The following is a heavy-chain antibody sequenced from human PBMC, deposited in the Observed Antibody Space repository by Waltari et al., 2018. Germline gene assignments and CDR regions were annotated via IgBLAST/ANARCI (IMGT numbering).Heavy chain of an antibody. CDR2: INHSGST. Sequence: QVQLQQWGGGLLRPSETLSLICAVYGGSFSGYYWSWIRQPPGKGLEWIGEINHSGSTNYNPSLKSRVTISVDTSKKQFSLKLTSVTAADTAIYYCVRGRGFDPWGQGTLVTVSS. V-gene: IGHV4-34*01. CDR3: VRGRGFDP. CDR1: GGSFSGYY. J-gene: IGHJ5*02.